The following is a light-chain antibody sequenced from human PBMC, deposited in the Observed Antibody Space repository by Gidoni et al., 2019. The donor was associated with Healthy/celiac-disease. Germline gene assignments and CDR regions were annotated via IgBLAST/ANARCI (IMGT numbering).Light chain of an antibody. CDR2: AAS. V-gene: IGKV1-39*01. CDR3: QQSYTPST. Sequence: DIQMPQSPSSLSASVGDRVTITCRASQSISSYLNWYQQKPGKAPKLLIYAASSLQSGVPSRFGGSGSGTDFTLTISSLQPEDFATYYCQQSYTPSTFGQXTRVEIK. J-gene: IGKJ1*01. CDR1: QSISSY.